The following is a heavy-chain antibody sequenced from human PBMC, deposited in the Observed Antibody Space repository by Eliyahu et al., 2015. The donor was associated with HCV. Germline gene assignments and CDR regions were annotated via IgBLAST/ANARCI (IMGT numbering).Heavy chain of an antibody. Sequence: EVQLVESGGGLVKPGRSLRLSCTASGFTFDDYAMSXFRQAPGKGLXWVGFIXSKAYGGXTEXAASVKGRFTISRDDSKSIAYLQMNSLKTEDTAVYYCTREGVRTSKWWLSPPYYFDYWGQGTLVTSPQ. J-gene: IGHJ4*02. CDR3: TREGVRTSKWWLSPPYYFDY. D-gene: IGHD2-8*01. V-gene: IGHV3-49*05. CDR2: IXSKAYGGXT. CDR1: GFTFDDYA.